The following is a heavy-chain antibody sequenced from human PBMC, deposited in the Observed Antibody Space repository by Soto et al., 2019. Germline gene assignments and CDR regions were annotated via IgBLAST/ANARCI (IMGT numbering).Heavy chain of an antibody. CDR2: ISSSGTYI. V-gene: IGHV3-21*01. D-gene: IGHD2-15*01. CDR3: ARDRGYDAHDYYYNAMDV. J-gene: IGHJ6*02. Sequence: PGGSLRLSCAASGFTFSTYSMNWVRQAPGKGLEWVSSISSSGTYIHYADSLKGRFTISRDNAKNSLYLQMISLRAEDTAVYYCARDRGYDAHDYYYNAMDVCGQGTTVTVPS. CDR1: GFTFSTYS.